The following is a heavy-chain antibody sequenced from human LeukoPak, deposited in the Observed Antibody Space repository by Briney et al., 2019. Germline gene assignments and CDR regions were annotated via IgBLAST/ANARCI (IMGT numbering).Heavy chain of an antibody. CDR1: GNSFNRFA. D-gene: IGHD5-18*01. Sequence: SVKVSCKASGNSFNRFAINWVRQAPGQGLEWLGGIIPISGTATFAQRFQGRVTITTDEITSTAYMELSRLRSEDTAVYYCARVLDTAMVKNYYYYMDVWGKGTTVTVSS. CDR3: ARVLDTAMVKNYYYYMDV. V-gene: IGHV1-69*05. CDR2: IIPISGTA. J-gene: IGHJ6*03.